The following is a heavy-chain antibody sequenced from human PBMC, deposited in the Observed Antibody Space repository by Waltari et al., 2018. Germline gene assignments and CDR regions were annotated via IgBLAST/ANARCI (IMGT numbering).Heavy chain of an antibody. J-gene: IGHJ6*02. D-gene: IGHD2-15*01. CDR3: VRSRWYDV. CDR2: ISSCSGII. Sequence: EVQLVESGGGLVQPGGSLRLSCAASGFAFNTYYMNWVRQAPGKGLEWVSYISSCSGIIDYADSVKGRYTISRDNAKNSLYLQMNSLRDEDTAVYYCVRSRWYDVWGQGTTVTVSS. CDR1: GFAFNTYY. V-gene: IGHV3-48*02.